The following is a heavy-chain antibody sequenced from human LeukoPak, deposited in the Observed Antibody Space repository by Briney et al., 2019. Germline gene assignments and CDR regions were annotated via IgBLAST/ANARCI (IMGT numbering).Heavy chain of an antibody. V-gene: IGHV1-2*02. J-gene: IGHJ3*02. CDR2: INPNSGGT. Sequence: AASVKVSCKASGYTFTGYYMHWVRQAPGRGLEWMGWINPNSGGTNYAQKFQGRVTMTRDTSISTAYMELSRLRSDDTAVYYCARDSEFSGDAFDIWGQGTMVTVSS. D-gene: IGHD2/OR15-2a*01. CDR1: GYTFTGYY. CDR3: ARDSEFSGDAFDI.